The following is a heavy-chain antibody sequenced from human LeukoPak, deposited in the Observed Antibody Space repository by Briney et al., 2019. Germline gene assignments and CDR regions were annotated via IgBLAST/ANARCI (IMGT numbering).Heavy chain of an antibody. CDR3: AKGGGITMIVVATDY. V-gene: IGHV3-23*01. Sequence: GGSLRLSCAASEFTFSSYAMSWVRQAPGKGLEWVSAISGSGGSTYYADSVKGRFTISRDNSKNTLYLQMNSLRAEDTAVYYCAKGGGITMIVVATDYWGQGTLVTVSS. D-gene: IGHD3-22*01. CDR2: ISGSGGST. J-gene: IGHJ4*02. CDR1: EFTFSSYA.